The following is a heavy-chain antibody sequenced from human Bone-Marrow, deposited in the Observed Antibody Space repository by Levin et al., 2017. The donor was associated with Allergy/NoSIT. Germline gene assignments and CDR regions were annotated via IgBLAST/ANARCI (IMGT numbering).Heavy chain of an antibody. Sequence: GESLKISCAASGFTFSSYWMSWVRQAPGKGLEWVANIKQDGSEKYYVDSVKGRFTISRDNAKNSLYLQMNSLRAEDTAVYYCASWGSYPFDYWGQGTLVTVSS. CDR1: GFTFSSYW. J-gene: IGHJ4*02. CDR3: ASWGSYPFDY. CDR2: IKQDGSEK. V-gene: IGHV3-7*01. D-gene: IGHD3-16*02.